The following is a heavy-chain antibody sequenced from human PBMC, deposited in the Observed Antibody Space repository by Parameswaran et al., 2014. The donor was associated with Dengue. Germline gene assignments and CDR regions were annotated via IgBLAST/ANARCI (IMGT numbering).Heavy chain of an antibody. CDR3: ARVDIVVVPAAIMGGSRKWIGG. V-gene: IGHV3-7*01. Sequence: VRQALGKGLEWVANIKQDGSEKYYVDSVKGRFTISRDNAKNSLYLQMNSLRAEDTAVYYCARVDIVVVPAAIMGGSRKWIGGWGQGTLVTVSS. D-gene: IGHD2-2*03. CDR2: IKQDGSEK. J-gene: IGHJ4*02.